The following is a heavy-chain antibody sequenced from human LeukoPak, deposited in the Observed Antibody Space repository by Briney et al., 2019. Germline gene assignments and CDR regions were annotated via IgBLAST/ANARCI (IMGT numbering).Heavy chain of an antibody. Sequence: SQTLSLTCAVSSGSISSGGYSWSWIRQPPGKGLEWIGYINHSGSTNYNPSLKSRVTISVDTSKNQFSLKLSSVTAADTAVYYCARHSRRAATRSTDYWGQGTLVTVSS. J-gene: IGHJ4*02. CDR3: ARHSRRAATRSTDY. CDR1: SGSISSGGYS. CDR2: INHSGST. D-gene: IGHD5-12*01. V-gene: IGHV4-30-2*01.